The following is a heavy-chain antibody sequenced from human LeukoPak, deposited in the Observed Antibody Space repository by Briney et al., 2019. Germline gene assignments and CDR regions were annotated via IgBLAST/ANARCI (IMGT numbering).Heavy chain of an antibody. CDR2: IYYSGST. J-gene: IGHJ4*02. D-gene: IGHD4-23*01. CDR3: ARSPGRDYGDKFEPSGPRPNFDY. Sequence: PSETLSLTCTVSGGSISSSSYYWGWIRQPPGKGLEWIGSIYYSGSTYYNPSLKSRVTISVDTSKNQFSLKLSSVTAADTAVYYCARSPGRDYGDKFEPSGPRPNFDYWGQGTLVTVSS. CDR1: GGSISSSSYY. V-gene: IGHV4-39*07.